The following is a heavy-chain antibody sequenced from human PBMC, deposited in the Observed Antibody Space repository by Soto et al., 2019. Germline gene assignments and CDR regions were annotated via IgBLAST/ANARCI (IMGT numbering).Heavy chain of an antibody. Sequence: QVQLVQSGAELKKPGASVKVSCKASGYIFTSYNIHWLRQAPGHGLEWMGIINPSGGSTTYAQKFQCRVTMTRDTSTSTVYMELSSLRSEDTAVYFCARYSHSSGGYWGQGPTVTVSS. V-gene: IGHV1-46*01. CDR2: INPSGGST. CDR1: GYIFTSYN. CDR3: ARYSHSSGGY. J-gene: IGHJ4*02. D-gene: IGHD6-19*01.